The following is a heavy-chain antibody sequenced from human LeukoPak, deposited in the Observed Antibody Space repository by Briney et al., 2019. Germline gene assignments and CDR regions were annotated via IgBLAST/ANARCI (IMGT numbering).Heavy chain of an antibody. CDR1: SGSMNNHY. Sequence: SETLSFTCTVSSGSMNNHYWSWIRQPPGKGLEWVGYIYYSGSTNYNPSLKSRVTISVDTSKNQFSLKLSSVTAADTAVYYCARQGAGRHTTFARWFDPWGQGTLVTVSS. CDR2: IYYSGST. J-gene: IGHJ5*02. CDR3: ARQGAGRHTTFARWFDP. D-gene: IGHD1-26*01. V-gene: IGHV4-59*08.